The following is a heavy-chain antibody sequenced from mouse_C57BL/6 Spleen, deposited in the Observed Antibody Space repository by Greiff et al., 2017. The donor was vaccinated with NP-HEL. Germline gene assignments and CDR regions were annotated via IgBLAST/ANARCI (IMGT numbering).Heavy chain of an antibody. CDR2: IHPNSGST. D-gene: IGHD2-12*01. J-gene: IGHJ2*01. CDR3: ARGGDDHFDY. V-gene: IGHV1-64*01. Sequence: QVQLQQPGAELVKPGASVKLSCKASGYTFTSYWMHWVKQRPGQGLEWIGMIHPNSGSTNYNEKFKSKDTLTVDKSSSTAYMQLSSLTSEDSAVYYCARGGDDHFDYWGQGTTLTVSS. CDR1: GYTFTSYW.